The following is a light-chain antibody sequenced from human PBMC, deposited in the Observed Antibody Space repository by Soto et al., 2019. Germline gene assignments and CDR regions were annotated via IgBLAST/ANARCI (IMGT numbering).Light chain of an antibody. CDR3: QQYGSLWT. Sequence: SVLTQSPGTLSLSPGERATQSCRASQSVSSRHLAWYQQKPGQAPRLLIYGASSRATGILDRFSGSGSGTDFTLTNSRLEPEDFAVYYCQQYGSLWTFGQGTRWIS. CDR2: GAS. V-gene: IGKV3-20*01. CDR1: QSVSSRH. J-gene: IGKJ1*01.